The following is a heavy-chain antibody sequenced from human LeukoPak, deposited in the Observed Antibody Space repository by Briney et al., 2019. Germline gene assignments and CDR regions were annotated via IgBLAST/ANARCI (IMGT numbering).Heavy chain of an antibody. J-gene: IGHJ4*02. CDR3: ARGSTVTLIDY. Sequence: GGSLRLSCAASGFTFSNDNMNWVRQAPGKGLEWVSSISRSSNYIYYADSVKGRFTISRDNSKNTLYLQMNSLRAEDTAVYYCARGSTVTLIDYWGQGTLVTVSS. CDR2: ISRSSNYI. CDR1: GFTFSNDN. D-gene: IGHD4-17*01. V-gene: IGHV3-21*04.